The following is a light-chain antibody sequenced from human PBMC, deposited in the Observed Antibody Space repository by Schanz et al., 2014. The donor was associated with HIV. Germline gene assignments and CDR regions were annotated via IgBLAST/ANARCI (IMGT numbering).Light chain of an antibody. CDR1: SSNIGTYN. J-gene: IGLJ1*01. CDR2: TQD. CDR3: CSYSRSGTPHYV. V-gene: IGLV1-44*01. Sequence: QSVLTQPPSTSGTPGQRVAISCSGSSSNIGTYNVNWYQQLPGTAPRLLIYTQDQRPSGVPDRFSGSKSGTSASLAITGLQAEDEADYYCCSYSRSGTPHYVFGTGTKLTVL.